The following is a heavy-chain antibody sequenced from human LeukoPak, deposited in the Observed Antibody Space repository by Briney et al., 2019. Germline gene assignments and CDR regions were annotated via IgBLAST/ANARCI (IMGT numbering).Heavy chain of an antibody. CDR3: ARAPRGMVRGVIINYYMDV. CDR2: TYYRSKWYN. Sequence: SQTLSLTCAISGDSVSSNTAAWNWIRQSPSRGLEWLGRTYYRSKWYNDYAVSVKSRITINPDTSKNQFSLQLNSVTPEDTAVYHCARAPRGMVRGVIINYYMDVWGKGTTVTVSS. V-gene: IGHV6-1*01. D-gene: IGHD3-10*01. J-gene: IGHJ6*03. CDR1: GDSVSSNTAA.